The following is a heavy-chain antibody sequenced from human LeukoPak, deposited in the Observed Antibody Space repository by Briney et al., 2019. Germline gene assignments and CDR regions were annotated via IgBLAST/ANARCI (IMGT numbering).Heavy chain of an antibody. CDR1: GGSISSGDYY. CDR3: ARGNDYGDYAPLGY. Sequence: SETLSLTCTVSGGSISSGDYYWSWIRQPPGKGLEWIGYIYYSGSTYYNPSLKSRVTISVDTSKNQFSLKLRSLTAADTAVYYCARGNDYGDYAPLGYWGQGTLVTVSS. D-gene: IGHD4-17*01. V-gene: IGHV4-30-4*01. J-gene: IGHJ4*02. CDR2: IYYSGST.